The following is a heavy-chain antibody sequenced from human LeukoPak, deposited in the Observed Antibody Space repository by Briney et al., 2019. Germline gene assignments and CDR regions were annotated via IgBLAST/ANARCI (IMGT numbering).Heavy chain of an antibody. CDR2: IYYDGSNK. CDR3: ARGYSYGMDV. V-gene: IGHV3-33*03. CDR1: GFIFSSYG. J-gene: IGHJ6*02. Sequence: GGSLKLSCAAPGFIFSSYGMHWVRQAPGKGLEWVAVIYYDGSNKYYADSVKGRFTISRDNAKKSLYLQMSSLRAEDTAVYYCARGYSYGMDVWGQGTTVTVSS. D-gene: IGHD6-13*01.